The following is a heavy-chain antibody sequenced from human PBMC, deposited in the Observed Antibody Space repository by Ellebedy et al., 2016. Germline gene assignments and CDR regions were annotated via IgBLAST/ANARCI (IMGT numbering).Heavy chain of an antibody. Sequence: GGSLRLSCAASGFTFSSYAMSWVRQAPGKGLEWVSAISGSGGSTYYADSVKGRFTISRDNSKNTLYLQMNSLRAEDTAVYYCAKDVSEWELWTFGAFDIWGQGTMVTVSS. V-gene: IGHV3-23*01. CDR2: ISGSGGST. J-gene: IGHJ3*02. D-gene: IGHD1-26*01. CDR3: AKDVSEWELWTFGAFDI. CDR1: GFTFSSYA.